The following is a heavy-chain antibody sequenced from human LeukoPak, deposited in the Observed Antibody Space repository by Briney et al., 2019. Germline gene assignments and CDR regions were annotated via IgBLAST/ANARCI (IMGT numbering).Heavy chain of an antibody. Sequence: SETRSLTCTVSGGSISSGDYYWSWIRQPPGKGLEWIGYIYYSGSTYYNPSLKSRVTISVDTSKNQFSLKLSSVTAADTAVYYCARDYYYGSGNYPRFDYWGQGTLVTVSS. D-gene: IGHD3-10*01. V-gene: IGHV4-30-4*01. J-gene: IGHJ4*02. CDR3: ARDYYYGSGNYPRFDY. CDR2: IYYSGST. CDR1: GGSISSGDYY.